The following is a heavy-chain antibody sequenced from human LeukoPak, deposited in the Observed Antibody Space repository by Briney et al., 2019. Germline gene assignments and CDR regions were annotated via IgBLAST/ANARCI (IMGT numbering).Heavy chain of an antibody. J-gene: IGHJ3*02. Sequence: ASVKVSCEASGYTLTSYGISWVRQAPGQGLEWMGWISAYNGHTSYAQKLQGRVTMTTDTSTSTAYMELRSLRSDDTAVYYCASNPDPLYYYDSSEDAFDIWGQGTMVTVSS. CDR1: GYTLTSYG. CDR3: ASNPDPLYYYDSSEDAFDI. CDR2: ISAYNGHT. D-gene: IGHD3-22*01. V-gene: IGHV1-18*01.